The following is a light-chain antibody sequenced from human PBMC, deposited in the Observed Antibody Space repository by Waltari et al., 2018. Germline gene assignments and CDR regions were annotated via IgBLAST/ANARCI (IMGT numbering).Light chain of an antibody. Sequence: DIQMTQSPSSLSASVGASVTITCQASQDISNYLNWYQQKPGTVPKLRIYDASNLETGVPSRFSGSGSGTDFTFTISSLQPEDIATYYCQQYDAFGGGTKVEIK. J-gene: IGKJ4*01. CDR3: QQYDA. CDR1: QDISNY. CDR2: DAS. V-gene: IGKV1-33*01.